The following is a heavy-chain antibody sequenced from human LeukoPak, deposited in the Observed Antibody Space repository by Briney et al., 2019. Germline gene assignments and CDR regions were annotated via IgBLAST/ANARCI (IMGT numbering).Heavy chain of an antibody. V-gene: IGHV3-30*18. J-gene: IGHJ5*02. Sequence: PGGSLRLSCAASGFTFSSYGIHWVRQAPGKGLEWVAVISYDGSNKYYADSVKGRFTISRDNSKNTLYLQMNSLRAEDTAIYYCAKWDTAMVTPGNWFDPWGQGTLVTVSS. CDR3: AKWDTAMVTPGNWFDP. CDR1: GFTFSSYG. CDR2: ISYDGSNK. D-gene: IGHD5-18*01.